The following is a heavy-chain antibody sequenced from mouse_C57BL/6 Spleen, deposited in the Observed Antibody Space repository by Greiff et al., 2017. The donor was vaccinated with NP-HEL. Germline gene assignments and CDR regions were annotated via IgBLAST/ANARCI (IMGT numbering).Heavy chain of an antibody. D-gene: IGHD2-5*01. V-gene: IGHV5-16*01. CDR2: INYDGSST. J-gene: IGHJ1*03. CDR3: ARDAIYSNYRYFDV. CDR1: GFTFSDYY. Sequence: EVMLVESEGGLVQPGSSMKLSCTASGFTFSDYYMAWVRQVPEKGLEWVANINYDGSSTYYLDSLKSRFIISRDNAKNILYLQMSSLKSEDTATYYCARDAIYSNYRYFDVWGTGTTVTVSS.